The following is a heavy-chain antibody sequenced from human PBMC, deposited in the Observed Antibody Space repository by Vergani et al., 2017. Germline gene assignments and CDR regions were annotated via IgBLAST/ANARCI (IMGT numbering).Heavy chain of an antibody. V-gene: IGHV3-23*01. CDR1: GFTFSSYG. CDR2: ISGSGGRA. J-gene: IGHJ4*02. CDR3: ARDVLPWDGHYFEY. Sequence: ELQLMESGGGVVQPGGSLRLSCAASGFTFSSYGMYWVRQAPGKGVEWVSVISGSGGRAKYADSVKGRFTVSRDNSKKTLYLQLNRVRAEDTAVYYCARDVLPWDGHYFEYWGQGTLVTVSS. D-gene: IGHD1-26*01.